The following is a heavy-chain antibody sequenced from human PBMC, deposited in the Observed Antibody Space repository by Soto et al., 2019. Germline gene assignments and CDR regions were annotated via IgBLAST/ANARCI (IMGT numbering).Heavy chain of an antibody. CDR2: IDHSGNT. D-gene: IGHD2-2*01. J-gene: IGHJ6*02. CDR1: GYSISTGYS. V-gene: IGHV4-38-2*01. CDR3: GRVYCTTTSCSLNGVDI. Sequence: SETLSLTCAVSGYSISTGYSWVWIRQPPGKGLEWLGNIDHSGNTYYNPSLKSRITISIDTAKNHLSLNLASVTATDTAMYFCGRVYCTTTSCSLNGVDIWGQGTTVTVSS.